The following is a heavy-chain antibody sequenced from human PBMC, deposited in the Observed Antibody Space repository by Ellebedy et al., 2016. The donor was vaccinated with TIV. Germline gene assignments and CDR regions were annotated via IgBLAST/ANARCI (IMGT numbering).Heavy chain of an antibody. V-gene: IGHV4-39*07. D-gene: IGHD3-22*01. CDR1: GGSISSSSYY. CDR3: AREGSGYYYEGNY. CDR2: IYYSGST. Sequence: SETLSLXXTVSGGSISSSSYYWGWIRQPPGKGLEWIGSIYYSGSTYYNPSLKSRDTISVDTSKNQFSLKLSSVTAADTAVYYCAREGSGYYYEGNYWGQGTLVTVSS. J-gene: IGHJ4*02.